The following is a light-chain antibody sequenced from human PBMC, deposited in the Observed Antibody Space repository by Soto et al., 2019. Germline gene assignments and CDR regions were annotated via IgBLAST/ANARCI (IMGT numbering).Light chain of an antibody. CDR3: QQYHDWPPLT. Sequence: EIVMTQSPATLSESPGERVTLSCRPSQSISSNLAWYQQKPGHPPRLLIYDANSRATGIPSRFSGSGSGTHFTLTITSLQSEDFAVYYCQQYHDWPPLTFGGGTKVETK. J-gene: IGKJ4*01. V-gene: IGKV3D-15*01. CDR2: DAN. CDR1: QSISSN.